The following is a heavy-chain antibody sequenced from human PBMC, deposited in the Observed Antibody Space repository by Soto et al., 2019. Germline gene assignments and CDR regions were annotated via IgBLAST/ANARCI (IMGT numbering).Heavy chain of an antibody. V-gene: IGHV3-23*01. CDR3: AKNIRPIPAVFWSGYYPPKRTSRHDY. CDR2: ISGSGGST. CDR1: GFTFSSYA. D-gene: IGHD3-3*01. J-gene: IGHJ4*02. Sequence: GGSLRLSCAASGFTFSSYAMSWVRQAPGKGLEWVSAISGSGGSTYYADSVKGRFTISRDNSKNTLYLQMNSLRAEDTAVYYCAKNIRPIPAVFWSGYYPPKRTSRHDYGGRETLVTVSS.